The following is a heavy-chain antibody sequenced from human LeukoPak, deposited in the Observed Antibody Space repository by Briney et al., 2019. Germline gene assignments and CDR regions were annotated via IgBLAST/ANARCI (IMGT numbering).Heavy chain of an antibody. CDR1: GGSISSGDYY. Sequence: SETLSLTCTVSGGSISSGDYYWSWIRQPPGKGLEWIGYIYYSGSTYYNPSLKSRVTISVDTSKSQFSLKLTSVTAADTAVYYCARELSATDYYDSSGYHLFDTWGQGTLVTVSS. V-gene: IGHV4-30-4*01. CDR3: ARELSATDYYDSSGYHLFDT. CDR2: IYYSGST. D-gene: IGHD3-22*01. J-gene: IGHJ4*02.